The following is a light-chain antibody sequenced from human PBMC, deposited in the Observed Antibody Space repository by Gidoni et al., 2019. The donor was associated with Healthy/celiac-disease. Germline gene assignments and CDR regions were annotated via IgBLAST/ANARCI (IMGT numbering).Light chain of an antibody. J-gene: IGKJ1*01. CDR3: QQSYRTPRT. CDR1: QSISSY. Sequence: DLQVTPAPSSLSASVGDRFTITCRASQSISSYLNWYQQKPGKAPKLLIYAASSLQSGVPSRFSGSGSGTDFTLTISSLQPEDFATYYCQQSYRTPRTFGQGTKVEIK. V-gene: IGKV1-39*01. CDR2: AAS.